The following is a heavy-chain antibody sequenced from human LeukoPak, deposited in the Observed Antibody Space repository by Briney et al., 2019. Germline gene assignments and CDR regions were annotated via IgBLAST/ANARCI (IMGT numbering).Heavy chain of an antibody. CDR2: IDMSGSTI. CDR3: AKDILAAGLFFDY. V-gene: IGHV3-11*01. D-gene: IGHD6-13*01. CDR1: GFTFSDYY. Sequence: GGSLRLSCAASGFTFSDYYMGWVRQAPGKGLEWVSYIDMSGSTIFYADSVKGRFTISRDNAKNSLFLQMNNPRAEDTAVYYCAKDILAAGLFFDYWGQGALVTVSS. J-gene: IGHJ4*02.